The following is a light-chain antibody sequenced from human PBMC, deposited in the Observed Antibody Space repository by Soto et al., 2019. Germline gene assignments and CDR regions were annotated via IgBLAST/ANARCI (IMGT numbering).Light chain of an antibody. V-gene: IGKV3-15*01. Sequence: EIVMTQSPATLSVSPGERATLSCRASQSVSSNLAWYQQKPGQAPMLLIYGASNRATGIPARFSGSGSGTEFTLTISSLQSEDFAVYYCQQYNNWPALTFGGGTKVEIK. J-gene: IGKJ4*01. CDR1: QSVSSN. CDR2: GAS. CDR3: QQYNNWPALT.